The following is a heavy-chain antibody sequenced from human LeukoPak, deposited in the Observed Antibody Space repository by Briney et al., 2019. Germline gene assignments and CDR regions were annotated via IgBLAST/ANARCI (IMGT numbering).Heavy chain of an antibody. V-gene: IGHV6-1*01. D-gene: IGHD3-22*01. J-gene: IGHJ4*02. CDR1: GDSVSSNSAA. CDR2: TYYRSKWYN. CDR3: VRQYYYQISGYFYSTFDY. Sequence: SQTLSLTCAISGDSVSSNSAAWNWIRQSPSSGLEWLGRTYYRSKWYNDYAVSVKSRITVNPDTSKNQFSLRLNSVTPEDMAVYYCVRQYYYQISGYFYSTFDYWGQGTLVTVSS.